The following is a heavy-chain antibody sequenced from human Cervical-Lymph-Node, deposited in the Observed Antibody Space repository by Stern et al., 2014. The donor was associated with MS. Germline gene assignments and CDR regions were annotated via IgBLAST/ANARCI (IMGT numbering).Heavy chain of an antibody. D-gene: IGHD2-15*01. V-gene: IGHV3-15*01. J-gene: IGHJ4*02. Sequence: EVQLVESGGGLVKPGGSLRLSCAASGFTFSNAWMSWVRQAPGKGLERVGRIKSKTDGGTTDYAAPVKGRFTISRDDSKNTLYLQMNSLKTEDTAVYYCTTDQVVVPYADYWGQGTLVTVSS. CDR2: IKSKTDGGTT. CDR3: TTDQVVVPYADY. CDR1: GFTFSNAW.